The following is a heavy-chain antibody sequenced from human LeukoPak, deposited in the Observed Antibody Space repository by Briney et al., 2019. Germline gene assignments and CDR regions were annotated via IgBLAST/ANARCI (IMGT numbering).Heavy chain of an antibody. J-gene: IGHJ3*02. CDR2: INPNSGGT. Sequence: GASVKVSCKASGYTFTGYYMHWVRQAPGQGLEWMGWINPNSGGTNYAQKLQGRVTMTTDTSTSTAYMELRSLRSDDTAVYYCAREHRDSSGYYPIDAFDIWGQGTMVTVSS. CDR3: AREHRDSSGYYPIDAFDI. V-gene: IGHV1-2*02. D-gene: IGHD3-22*01. CDR1: GYTFTGYY.